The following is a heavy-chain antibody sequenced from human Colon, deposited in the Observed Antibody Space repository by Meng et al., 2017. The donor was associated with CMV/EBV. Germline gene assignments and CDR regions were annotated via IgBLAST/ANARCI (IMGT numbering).Heavy chain of an antibody. D-gene: IGHD5-12*01. J-gene: IGHJ4*02. CDR3: ATWISGSGGNY. CDR2: INPNSGGT. V-gene: IGHV1-2*02. CDR1: GYTFTGYY. Sequence: SCKAFGYTFTGYYMHWVRQAPGQGLEWMGWINPNSGGTNYAQKFQGRVTMTRDTSISTAYMELSRLRSDDTAVYYCATWISGSGGNYWGQGTLVTVSS.